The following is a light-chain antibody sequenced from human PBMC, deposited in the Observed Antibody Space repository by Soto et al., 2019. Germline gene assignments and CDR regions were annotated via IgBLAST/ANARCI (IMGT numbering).Light chain of an antibody. CDR2: NVN. Sequence: QSVLTQPRSVSGSPGQSVTVSCTGTSSDVGGYNYVSWYQQHPGRAPQLILYNVNERPSGVPDRFSGSKSDNTASLTISGLQAEDEADYYCCSYAGIYTLYVFGTGTKLTVL. V-gene: IGLV2-11*01. J-gene: IGLJ1*01. CDR3: CSYAGIYTLYV. CDR1: SSDVGGYNY.